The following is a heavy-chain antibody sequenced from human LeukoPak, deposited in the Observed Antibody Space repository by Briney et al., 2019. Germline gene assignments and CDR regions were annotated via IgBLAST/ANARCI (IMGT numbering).Heavy chain of an antibody. D-gene: IGHD6-19*01. CDR1: GFTFSSYG. CDR3: AKDIAVAAHFDY. CDR2: ISGSGGST. V-gene: IGHV3-23*01. Sequence: GGTLRLSCAASGFTFSSYGMSWVRQAPGKGLEWVSAISGSGGSTYYADSVKGRFTISRDNSKNTLYLQMNSLRAEDTAVYYCAKDIAVAAHFDYWGQGTLVTVSS. J-gene: IGHJ4*02.